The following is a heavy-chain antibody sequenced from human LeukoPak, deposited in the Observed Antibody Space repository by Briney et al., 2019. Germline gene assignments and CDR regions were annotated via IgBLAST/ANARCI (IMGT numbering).Heavy chain of an antibody. CDR1: GGSFSGYY. D-gene: IGHD3-22*01. V-gene: IGHV4-34*01. Sequence: SETLSFTSAVYGGSFSGYYWGWIRQRPGKGLEWIGEINNGGRTNYNPPLKSRVTISADTSKNQFPLKLSSVTAADTVVYYCARGGGHHSRGGRPYYYDSSGYSYTFDYWGQGTLVTVSS. CDR2: INNGGRT. CDR3: ARGGGHHSRGGRPYYYDSSGYSYTFDY. J-gene: IGHJ4*02.